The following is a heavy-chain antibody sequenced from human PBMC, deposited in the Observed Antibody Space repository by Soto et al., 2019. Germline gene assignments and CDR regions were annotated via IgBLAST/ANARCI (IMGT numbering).Heavy chain of an antibody. Sequence: LKVSCKASGYSFTNYGISWVRQAPGQGLEWMGWISTYNGNTNYAQKLQGRVTMTRNTSITTAYMELSGLTSEDTAVYYCAKAQHGLRILYLKGMDVWGQGTTVTVS. J-gene: IGHJ6*02. V-gene: IGHV1-18*01. CDR1: GYSFTNYG. D-gene: IGHD4-17*01. CDR3: AKAQHGLRILYLKGMDV. CDR2: ISTYNGNT.